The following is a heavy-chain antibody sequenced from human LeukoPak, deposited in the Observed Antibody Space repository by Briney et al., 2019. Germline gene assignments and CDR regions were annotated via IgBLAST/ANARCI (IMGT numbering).Heavy chain of an antibody. Sequence: SETLSLTCTVSGGSISSGSYYWSWIRQPAGKGLEWIGRIYTSGSTNYNPSLKSRVTISVDTSKNQFSLKLSSVTAADTAIYYCARSEVGDFGHWGQGTLVTVSS. CDR2: IYTSGST. D-gene: IGHD1-26*01. J-gene: IGHJ4*02. V-gene: IGHV4-61*02. CDR1: GGSISSGSYY. CDR3: ARSEVGDFGH.